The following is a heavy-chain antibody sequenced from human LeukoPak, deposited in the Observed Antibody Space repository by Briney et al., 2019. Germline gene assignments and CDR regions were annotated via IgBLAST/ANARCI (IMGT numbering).Heavy chain of an antibody. Sequence: PSETLPLTCAVYGDYLSSYYWSWVRQPPGRGLEWIGEINHSVDNNYTPSFESRVTRSVATSQNQIYLKLGSGNVADTAAFYFAGVRGGSMRSGMDVWGQGTTVTVSS. CDR3: AGVRGGSMRSGMDV. D-gene: IGHD3-10*01. CDR2: INHSVDN. J-gene: IGHJ6*01. V-gene: IGHV4-34*01. CDR1: GDYLSSYY.